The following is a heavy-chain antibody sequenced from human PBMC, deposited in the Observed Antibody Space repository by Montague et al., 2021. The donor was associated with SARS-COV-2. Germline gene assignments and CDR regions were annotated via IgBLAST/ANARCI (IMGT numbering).Heavy chain of an antibody. CDR2: ISGAGTTI. V-gene: IGHV3-48*03. D-gene: IGHD2-8*02. J-gene: IGHJ4*02. Sequence: SLRLSCAASGFTFSYFEMNWVRQAPGKGLEWISYISGAGTTIYYSDSVKGLFTISRDNAKNSLYLQMNSLRAEDTAVYYCARDLVVTDGISDYWGQGTLVTVSS. CDR1: GFTFSYFE. CDR3: ARDLVVTDGISDY.